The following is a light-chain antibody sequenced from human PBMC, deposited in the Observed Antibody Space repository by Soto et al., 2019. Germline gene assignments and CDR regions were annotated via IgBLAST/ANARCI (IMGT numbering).Light chain of an antibody. CDR2: DAS. J-gene: IGKJ1*01. CDR1: QSISSW. CDR3: QQYNSYPWT. V-gene: IGKV1-5*01. Sequence: DIQMTQSPSTLSASVGDRVTITCRASQSISSWLAWYQQKPGKAPKLLIYDASSLESGVPSRFSGSGSGKEFTLTNSSLQPDDFATDYCQQYNSYPWTFGQGTKVEIK.